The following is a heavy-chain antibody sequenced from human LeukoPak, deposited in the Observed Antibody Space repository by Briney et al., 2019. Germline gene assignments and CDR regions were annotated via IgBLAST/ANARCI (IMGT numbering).Heavy chain of an antibody. CDR3: ASGPYSSSYFAS. CDR1: GFTFTNFA. J-gene: IGHJ4*02. D-gene: IGHD6-13*01. CDR2: ISGGGEHT. Sequence: PGGSLRLSCAASGFTFTNFAMKWVRQAPGKGLEWVADISGGGEHTFYADSVKGRFTISRDNSKDTLHLQMSILRPEDTALYCCASGPYSSSYFASWGQGTMVTVSS. V-gene: IGHV3-23*01.